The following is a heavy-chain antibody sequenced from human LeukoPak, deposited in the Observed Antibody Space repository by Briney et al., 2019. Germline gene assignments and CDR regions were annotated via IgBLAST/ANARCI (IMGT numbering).Heavy chain of an antibody. J-gene: IGHJ4*02. CDR1: GFTFSNAY. CDR2: IKPKTDGETT. D-gene: IGHD2-21*01. Sequence: GGTLRLSCGASGFTFSNAYMNWVRHAPGKGLEWVGRIKPKTDGETTEYAAPVKGRFSISRDDSKNMLYLQMNSLKTEDTAVYYCITPLPYSAQGGQGTLVTVSS. CDR3: ITPLPYSAQ. V-gene: IGHV3-15*07.